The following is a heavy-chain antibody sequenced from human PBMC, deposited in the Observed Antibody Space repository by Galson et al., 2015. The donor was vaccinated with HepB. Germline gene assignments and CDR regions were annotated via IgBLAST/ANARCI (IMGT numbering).Heavy chain of an antibody. CDR1: GYTFTSYG. Sequence: SVKVSCKASGYTFTSYGISWVRQAPGQGLEWMGWISAYNGNTNYAQKLQGRVTMTTDTSTSTAYMELRSLRSDDTAVYYCARDTAVLRYFDRAFDYWGQGTLVTVSS. CDR2: ISAYNGNT. CDR3: ARDTAVLRYFDRAFDY. V-gene: IGHV1-18*01. J-gene: IGHJ4*02. D-gene: IGHD3-9*01.